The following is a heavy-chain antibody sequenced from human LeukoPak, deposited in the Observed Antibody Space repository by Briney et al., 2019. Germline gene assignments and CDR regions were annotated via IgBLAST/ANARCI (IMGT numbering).Heavy chain of an antibody. CDR3: AKDIKSIAVAGEGLDY. CDR2: ISWDGGST. V-gene: IGHV3-43*01. D-gene: IGHD6-19*01. CDR1: GFTFDDYT. Sequence: GGSLRLSCAASGFTFDDYTMHWVRQAPGKGLEWVSLISWDGGSTCYADSVKGRFTISRDNSKNSLYLQMNSLRTEDTALYYCAKDIKSIAVAGEGLDYWGQGTLVTVSS. J-gene: IGHJ4*02.